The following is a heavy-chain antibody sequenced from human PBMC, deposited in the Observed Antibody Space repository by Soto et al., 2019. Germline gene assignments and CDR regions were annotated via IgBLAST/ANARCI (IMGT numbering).Heavy chain of an antibody. CDR3: AKVAYSSGWYQYFQH. Sequence: EVQLLESGGGLVQPGGSLRLSCAASGFTFSSYAMSWVRQAPGKGLEWVSAISGSGGSKYYADSVKGRFTISRDSSKSTLHLQINSLRAEDTAVYYCAKVAYSSGWYQYFQHWGQGTLVTVSS. J-gene: IGHJ1*01. CDR2: ISGSGGSK. D-gene: IGHD6-19*01. CDR1: GFTFSSYA. V-gene: IGHV3-23*01.